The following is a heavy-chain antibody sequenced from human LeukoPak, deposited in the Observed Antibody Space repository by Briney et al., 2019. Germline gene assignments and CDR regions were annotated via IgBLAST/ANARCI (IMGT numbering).Heavy chain of an antibody. CDR3: ARTGDCTNGICYTADFDY. CDR1: GFTFSSYW. V-gene: IGHV3-23*01. Sequence: GGSLRLSCAASGFTFSSYWMSWVRQAPGKGLEWVSAISGSGGSTYYADSVKGRFTISRDNSKNTLYLQMNSLRAEDTAIYYCARTGDCTNGICYTADFDYWGQGTLVTVSS. D-gene: IGHD2-8*01. CDR2: ISGSGGST. J-gene: IGHJ4*02.